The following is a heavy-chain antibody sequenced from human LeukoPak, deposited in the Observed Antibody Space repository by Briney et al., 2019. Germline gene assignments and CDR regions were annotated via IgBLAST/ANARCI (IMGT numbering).Heavy chain of an antibody. CDR1: GASISSSNYY. D-gene: IGHD5-12*01. J-gene: IGHJ4*02. V-gene: IGHV4-39*01. CDR2: IYSSGNT. CDR3: AKSNGYGLIDY. Sequence: PSETLSLTCAVSGASISSSNYYWGWVRQSPGKGLEWIGDIYSSGNTYYNASLKSRVTMYIDTSKNQFSLKLSSVTAADTAMYYCAKSNGYGLIDYWGQGTLVTVSS.